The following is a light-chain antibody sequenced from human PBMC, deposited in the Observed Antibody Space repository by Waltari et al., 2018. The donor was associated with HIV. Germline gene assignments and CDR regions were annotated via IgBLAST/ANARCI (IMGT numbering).Light chain of an antibody. CDR3: SSYAGSNNFV. J-gene: IGLJ1*01. CDR2: DVS. V-gene: IGLV2-8*01. CDR1: SSDVGGYNA. Sequence: QSALTQAPSASGSPGPSVTISCTGTSSDVGGYNAVSWYQQHPGKAPKLMIYDVSKRPSGLPERFSGSKSVNTASLTVSGLQAEDEADDYCSSYAGSNNFVFGTGTKVTVL.